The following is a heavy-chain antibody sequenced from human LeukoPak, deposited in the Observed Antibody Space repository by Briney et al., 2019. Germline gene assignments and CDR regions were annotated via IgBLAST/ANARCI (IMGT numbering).Heavy chain of an antibody. D-gene: IGHD4-17*01. CDR1: GFTYTNSA. CDR2: FYKSASNT. CDR3: TKDTRSTVISVGAFEI. Sequence: GASLRLPCAASGFTYTNSAMTSVRQAPGKGIEWFTTFYKSASNTYLADLEKGRITISRDNSKNTLSLQMNSRRADDTALYYCTKDTRSTVISVGAFEIWGQGKMVTASS. V-gene: IGHV3-23*05. J-gene: IGHJ3*02.